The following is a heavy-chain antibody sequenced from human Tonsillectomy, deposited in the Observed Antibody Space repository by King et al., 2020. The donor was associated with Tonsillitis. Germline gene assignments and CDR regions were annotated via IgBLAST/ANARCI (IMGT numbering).Heavy chain of an antibody. D-gene: IGHD3-22*01. V-gene: IGHV4-30-2*01. J-gene: IGHJ2*01. Sequence: QLQESGSGLVKPSQTLSLTCAVSGGSISSGGYSWSWIRQPPGKGLEWIGYIYHSGSTYYNPSLKSRVTISVDRSKNQFSLKLSSVTAADTAVYYCARVATYYYDSSGYYTGTRDWYFDLWGRGTLVTVSS. CDR2: IYHSGST. CDR1: GGSISSGGYS. CDR3: ARVATYYYDSSGYYTGTRDWYFDL.